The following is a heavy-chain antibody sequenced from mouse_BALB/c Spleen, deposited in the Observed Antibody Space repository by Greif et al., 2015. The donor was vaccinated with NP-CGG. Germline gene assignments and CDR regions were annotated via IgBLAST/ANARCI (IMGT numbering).Heavy chain of an antibody. Sequence: QVHVKQSGAELVRPGTSVKVSCKASGYAFTNYLIEWVKQRPGQGLEWIGVINPGSGGTNYNEKFKGKATLTADKSSSTAYMQLSSLTSDDSAVYFCARDWDYDQAWFAYWGQGTLVTVSA. J-gene: IGHJ3*01. CDR3: ARDWDYDQAWFAY. CDR1: GYAFTNYL. D-gene: IGHD2-4*01. V-gene: IGHV1-54*03. CDR2: INPGSGGT.